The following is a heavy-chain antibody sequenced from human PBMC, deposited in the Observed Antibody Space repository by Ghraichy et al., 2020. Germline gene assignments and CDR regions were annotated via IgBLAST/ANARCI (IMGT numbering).Heavy chain of an antibody. CDR2: ISSSSSYI. Sequence: GGSLRLSCAASGFTFSSYSMKWVRQAPGKGLEWVSSISSSSSYIYYADSVKGRLTISRDNAKNSLYLQMNSLRAEDTAVYYCARDGEFYYGSGRTFDYWGQGTLVTVSS. J-gene: IGHJ4*02. CDR3: ARDGEFYYGSGRTFDY. D-gene: IGHD3-10*01. V-gene: IGHV3-21*01. CDR1: GFTFSSYS.